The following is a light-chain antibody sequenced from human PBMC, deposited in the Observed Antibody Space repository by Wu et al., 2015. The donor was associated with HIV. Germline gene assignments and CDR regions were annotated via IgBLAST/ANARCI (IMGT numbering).Light chain of an antibody. V-gene: IGKV3-20*01. CDR3: QQYGRLPYS. Sequence: LLTQSPGILSLSPGDRATISCKASESLTTSHSYLAWLQQKPGQRPRLLFLGPTTRATGVPDRFSASGSGTDFTLTISRLEPEDFAVYYCQQYGRLPYSFGQGTKLEIK. CDR2: GPT. CDR1: ESLTTSHSY. J-gene: IGKJ2*03.